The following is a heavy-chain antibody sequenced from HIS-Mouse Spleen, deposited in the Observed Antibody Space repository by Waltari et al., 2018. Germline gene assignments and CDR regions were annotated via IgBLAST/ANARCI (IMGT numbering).Heavy chain of an antibody. D-gene: IGHD6-13*01. Sequence: QLQLEESGPGLVKPSETLSLTCTVSGGSISSSSYSWGWIRQPPGKGLEWIGSIYYSGSTYYNPYRKSRVTISVDTSKNQFSLKLSSVTAADTAVYYCAREIPYSSSWYDWYFDLWGRGTLVTVSS. CDR1: GGSISSSSYS. CDR3: AREIPYSSSWYDWYFDL. V-gene: IGHV4-39*07. J-gene: IGHJ2*01. CDR2: IYYSGST.